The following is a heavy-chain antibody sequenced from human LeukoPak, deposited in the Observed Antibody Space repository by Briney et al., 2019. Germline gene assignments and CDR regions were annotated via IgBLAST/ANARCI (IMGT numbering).Heavy chain of an antibody. CDR3: ARNSGDF. CDR1: GASIKTYY. J-gene: IGHJ4*02. CDR2: IYAGGST. V-gene: IGHV4-4*07. Sequence: PSETLSLTCTVSGASIKTYYWTWIRQPAGKGLEWIGRIYAGGSTNYNPSLKSRVTMSVDTSKNQFSLRLTSVTAADTAVYYCARNSGDFWGQGTLVTVS. D-gene: IGHD4-23*01.